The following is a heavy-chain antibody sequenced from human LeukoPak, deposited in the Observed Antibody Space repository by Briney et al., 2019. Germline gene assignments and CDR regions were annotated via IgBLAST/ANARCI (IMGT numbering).Heavy chain of an antibody. CDR2: IYTSGST. CDR3: ASGKRWLQSEDAFDI. V-gene: IGHV4-4*07. Sequence: SETLSLTCTVSGGSISSYYWSWIRQPAGKGLEWIGRIYTSGSTNYNPSLKSRVTMSVDTSKNQFSLKLSSVTAADTAVYYCASGKRWLQSEDAFDIWGQGTMVTVSS. D-gene: IGHD5-24*01. CDR1: GGSISSYY. J-gene: IGHJ3*02.